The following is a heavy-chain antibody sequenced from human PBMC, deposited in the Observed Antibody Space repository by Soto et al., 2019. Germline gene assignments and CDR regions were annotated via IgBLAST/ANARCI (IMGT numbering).Heavy chain of an antibody. CDR2: IDPSDSYT. J-gene: IGHJ4*02. CDR3: ARNVYYDSSGYYYRFDY. D-gene: IGHD3-22*01. V-gene: IGHV5-10-1*01. Sequence: LGESLKISCKGSGYSSTSYWISWVRQMPGKGLEWMGRIDPSDSYTNYSPSFQGHVTISADKSISTAYLQWSSLKASDTAMYYCARNVYYDSSGYYYRFDYWGQGTLVTVSS. CDR1: GYSSTSYW.